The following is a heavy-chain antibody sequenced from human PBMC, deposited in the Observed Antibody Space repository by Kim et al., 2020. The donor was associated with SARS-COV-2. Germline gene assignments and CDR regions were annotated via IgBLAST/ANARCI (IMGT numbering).Heavy chain of an antibody. CDR1: GLTFSDSS. CDR3: IYDFWSGYSPNPQDDY. D-gene: IGHD3-3*01. J-gene: IGHJ4*02. CDR2: IRRKADNYAT. Sequence: GGSLRLSCAASGLTFSDSSIHWVRQASGKGLEWVGRIRRKADNYATAYAASVKGRFSISRDDSKNTAYLQINSLKTEDTAVYYCIYDFWSGYSPNPQDDYWGQGTLVTVSS. V-gene: IGHV3-73*01.